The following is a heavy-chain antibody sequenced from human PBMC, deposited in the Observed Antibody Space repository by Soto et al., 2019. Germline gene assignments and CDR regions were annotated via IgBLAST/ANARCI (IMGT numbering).Heavy chain of an antibody. Sequence: EVQLVESGGGLVKPGGSLRLSCAASGFTVSSNYMSWVRQAPGKGLEWVSVIYSGGSTYYADSVKGRFTISRDNSKNTLYLQMNSLRAEDTAVYYCARDSGGDEDFDYWGQGTLVTVSS. D-gene: IGHD3-16*01. CDR3: ARDSGGDEDFDY. CDR1: GFTVSSNY. J-gene: IGHJ4*02. CDR2: IYSGGST. V-gene: IGHV3-66*01.